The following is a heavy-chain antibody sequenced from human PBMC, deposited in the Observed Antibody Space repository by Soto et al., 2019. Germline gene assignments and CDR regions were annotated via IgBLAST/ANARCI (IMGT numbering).Heavy chain of an antibody. Sequence: KASETLSLTCTVSGGSISSSSYYWGWIRQPPGKGLEWIGSIYYSGSTYYNPSLKSRVTISVDTSKNQFSLKLSSVTAADTAVYYCATSPDYYDSSGYFYGWFDPWGQGTLVTVSS. V-gene: IGHV4-39*01. J-gene: IGHJ5*02. CDR3: ATSPDYYDSSGYFYGWFDP. CDR1: GGSISSSSYY. D-gene: IGHD3-22*01. CDR2: IYYSGST.